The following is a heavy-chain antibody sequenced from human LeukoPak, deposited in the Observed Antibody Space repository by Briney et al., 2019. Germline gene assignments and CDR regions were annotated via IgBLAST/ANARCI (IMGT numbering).Heavy chain of an antibody. J-gene: IGHJ4*02. D-gene: IGHD6-19*01. CDR3: ARDGRDNSGWSPGAY. CDR2: IDWNSNGI. Sequence: SGGSLRLSCAASGFIFGDYAMHWVRQAPGKGLEWVSGIDWNSNGIGYGDSVKGRFTISRDNAKNSLYLQMNSLRPEDTALYYCARDGRDNSGWSPGAYWGQGTLVTVSS. V-gene: IGHV3-9*01. CDR1: GFIFGDYA.